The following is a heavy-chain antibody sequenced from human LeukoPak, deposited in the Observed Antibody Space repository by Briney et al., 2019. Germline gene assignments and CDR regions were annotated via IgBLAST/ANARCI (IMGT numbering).Heavy chain of an antibody. Sequence: PGGSLRLSCAASGFTFSSYAMNWVRQAPGKGLEWVSAISGSGGSTYYADSVKGRFTISRDNSKDTLYLQMNSLRAEDTAVYYCAKDPVVPAAGYMDVWGKGTTVIVSS. CDR3: AKDPVVPAAGYMDV. CDR1: GFTFSSYA. D-gene: IGHD2-2*01. CDR2: ISGSGGST. V-gene: IGHV3-23*01. J-gene: IGHJ6*03.